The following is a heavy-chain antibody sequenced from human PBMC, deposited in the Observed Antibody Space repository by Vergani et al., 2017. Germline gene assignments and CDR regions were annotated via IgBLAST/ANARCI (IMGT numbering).Heavy chain of an antibody. Sequence: EVQLLESGGGLVQPGGSLRLSCAASGFTFDDYAMHWVRQAPGKGLEWVSGISWNSGSIGYADSVKGRFTISRDNAKNSLYLQMNSLRAEDTALYYCAKGGDSSSWYEVDYWGQGTLVTVSS. V-gene: IGHV3-9*01. CDR2: ISWNSGSI. CDR1: GFTFDDYA. D-gene: IGHD6-13*01. J-gene: IGHJ4*02. CDR3: AKGGDSSSWYEVDY.